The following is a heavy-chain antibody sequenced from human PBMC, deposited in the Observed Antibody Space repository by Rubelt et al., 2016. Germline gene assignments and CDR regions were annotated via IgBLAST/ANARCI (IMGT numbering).Heavy chain of an antibody. CDR1: GGSMNNNDYY. CDR3: ARRPYCGGDCYFFDY. J-gene: IGHJ4*02. D-gene: IGHD2-21*01. V-gene: IGHV4-39*01. Sequence: QLQLQESGPGLVKPSETLSLTCTVSGGSMNNNDYYWAWLRQPPGKDLEWIGSISYSGSTYYNPSLKSRVTISVDTSKNQFSLKRSSVTAADTAVYYCARRPYCGGDCYFFDYWGQGSLVTVSS. CDR2: ISYSGST.